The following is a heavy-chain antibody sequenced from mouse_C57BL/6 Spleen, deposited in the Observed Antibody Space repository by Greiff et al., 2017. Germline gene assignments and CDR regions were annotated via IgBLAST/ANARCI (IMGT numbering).Heavy chain of an antibody. D-gene: IGHD2-5*01. CDR1: GFNIKDYY. J-gene: IGHJ1*03. Sequence: EVQLQQSGAELVRPGASVKLSCTASGFNIKDYYMHWVKQRPEQGLEWIGRIDPEDGDTEYAPKFQGKATMTAETSSNTAYLQLSSLTSEDTAVYYCTFYSNYGYFDVWGTGTTVTVSS. CDR3: TFYSNYGYFDV. V-gene: IGHV14-1*01. CDR2: IDPEDGDT.